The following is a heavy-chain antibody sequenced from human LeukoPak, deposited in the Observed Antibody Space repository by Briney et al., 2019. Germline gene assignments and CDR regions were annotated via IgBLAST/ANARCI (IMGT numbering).Heavy chain of an antibody. J-gene: IGHJ5*02. CDR3: ARDVHGDYGSGWFDP. CDR1: GGTFNNSA. V-gene: IGHV1-69*05. Sequence: SVKVSCKTSGGTFNNSAISWVRQAPGQGLEWLGGIMPLFGTAGYAQKFQGRVTITKDESTRTLYLELTSLTSDDTAVYYCARDVHGDYGSGWFDPWGQGTLVSVSS. D-gene: IGHD4-17*01. CDR2: IMPLFGTA.